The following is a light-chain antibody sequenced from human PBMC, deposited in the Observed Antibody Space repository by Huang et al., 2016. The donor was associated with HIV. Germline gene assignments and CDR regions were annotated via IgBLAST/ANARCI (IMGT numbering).Light chain of an antibody. CDR1: QSVSSY. CDR2: DAT. J-gene: IGKJ4*01. V-gene: IGKV3-11*01. Sequence: EIVLTQSPATLSLSPGERATLSCRASQSVSSYLAWYQQKPGQATSLLIYDATSRAPGIPARFSGSGSGTDFTLTISNLEPEDFAVYSCQQRYDWPLTFGGGTKVEIK. CDR3: QQRYDWPLT.